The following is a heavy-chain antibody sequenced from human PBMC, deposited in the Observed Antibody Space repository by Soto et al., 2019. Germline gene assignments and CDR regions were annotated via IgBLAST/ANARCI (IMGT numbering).Heavy chain of an antibody. Sequence: SETLSLTCTVSGGSISSYYWSWIRQPPGKGLEWIGYSYYSGSTNYNPSLKSRVTISVDTSKNQFSLKLSSVTAADTAVYYCARDGGGIAARLNYYYYGMDVWGQGTTVTVSS. J-gene: IGHJ6*02. CDR3: ARDGGGIAARLNYYYYGMDV. CDR2: SYYSGST. D-gene: IGHD6-6*01. V-gene: IGHV4-59*01. CDR1: GGSISSYY.